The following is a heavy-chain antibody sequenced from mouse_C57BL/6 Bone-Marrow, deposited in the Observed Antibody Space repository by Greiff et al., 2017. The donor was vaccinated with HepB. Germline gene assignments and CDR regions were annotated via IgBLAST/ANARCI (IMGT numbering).Heavy chain of an antibody. Sequence: QVQLKESGAELARPGASVKLSCKASGYTFTSYGISWVKQRTGQGLEWIGEIYPRSGNTYYNEKFKGKATLTADKSSSTAYMELRSLTSEDSAVYFGARNFDYDWYFDYWGQGTTLTVSS. CDR2: IYPRSGNT. CDR3: ARNFDYDWYFDY. D-gene: IGHD2-4*01. V-gene: IGHV1-81*01. J-gene: IGHJ2*01. CDR1: GYTFTSYG.